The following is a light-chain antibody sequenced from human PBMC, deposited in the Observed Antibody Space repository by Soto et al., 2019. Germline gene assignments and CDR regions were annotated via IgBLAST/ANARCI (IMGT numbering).Light chain of an antibody. Sequence: DIQLTQSPSFLSASVGDRVTITCRASQGISSYLAWYQQKPGKAPKLLIYAASTLQSGVPSRFSGSGSGTEFPLTMSSLQPEDFATFYWQQGGTFGPGTKVDI. CDR3: QQGGT. CDR2: AAS. J-gene: IGKJ3*01. V-gene: IGKV1-9*01. CDR1: QGISSY.